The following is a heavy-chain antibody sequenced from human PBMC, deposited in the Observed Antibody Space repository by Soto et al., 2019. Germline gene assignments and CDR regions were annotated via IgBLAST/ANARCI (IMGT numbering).Heavy chain of an antibody. V-gene: IGHV3-21*02. CDR2: ISTSSGYI. J-gene: IGHJ4*02. Sequence: EVQLVESGGGLVEPGGSLRLSCEASGFPFSSYAMNWVRQAPGKGLEWVSSISTSSGYIYFADSLRGRFTVSRDNAKNSLYLQMNSPAGEDTAVYYCARAPASYCGGDCFSMDYWGQGTLVIVSS. D-gene: IGHD2-21*02. CDR1: GFPFSSYA. CDR3: ARAPASYCGGDCFSMDY.